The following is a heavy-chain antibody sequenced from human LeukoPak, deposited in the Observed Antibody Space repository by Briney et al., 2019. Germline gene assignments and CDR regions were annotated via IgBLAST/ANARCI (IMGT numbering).Heavy chain of an antibody. CDR3: ARDLIRWELHPGAFDI. D-gene: IGHD1-26*01. J-gene: IGHJ3*02. Sequence: PGGSLRLSCAASGFTFSSYSMNWVRQAPGKGLEWVSYISSSSSTIYYADSVKGRFTTSRDNAKNSLYLQMNSLRAEDTAVYYCARDLIRWELHPGAFDIWGQGTMVTVSS. V-gene: IGHV3-48*01. CDR1: GFTFSSYS. CDR2: ISSSSSTI.